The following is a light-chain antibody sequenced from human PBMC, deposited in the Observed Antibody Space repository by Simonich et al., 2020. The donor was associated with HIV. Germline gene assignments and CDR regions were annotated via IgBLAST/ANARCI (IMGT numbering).Light chain of an antibody. CDR2: DAS. CDR1: QSVSSN. CDR3: QQYGSSPLT. V-gene: IGKV3-20*01. J-gene: IGKJ4*01. Sequence: EIVMTQSPATLSVSPGERATLSCRANQSVSSNLAWYQQKPGQAPRLLIYDASNRATGIPDRFSGSGSGTDFTLTISSLEPEDFAVYFCQQYGSSPLTFGGGTKVEIK.